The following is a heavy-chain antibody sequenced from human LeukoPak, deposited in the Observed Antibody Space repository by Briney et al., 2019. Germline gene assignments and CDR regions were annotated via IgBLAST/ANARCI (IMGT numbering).Heavy chain of an antibody. Sequence: PSETLSLTCAVYGGSFSGYYWSWIRQPPGKGLEWIGEINHSGSTNDNPSLKSRVTISVDTSKNQFSLKLSSVTAADTAVYYCARGTMTTVTYYFDYWGQGTLVTVSS. CDR3: ARGTMTTVTYYFDY. J-gene: IGHJ4*02. D-gene: IGHD4-17*01. CDR1: GGSFSGYY. CDR2: INHSGST. V-gene: IGHV4-34*01.